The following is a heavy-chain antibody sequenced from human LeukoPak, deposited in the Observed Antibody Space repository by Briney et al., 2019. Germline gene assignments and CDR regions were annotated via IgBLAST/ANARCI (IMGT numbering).Heavy chain of an antibody. D-gene: IGHD1-1*01. CDR1: GFTFSGHW. V-gene: IGHV3-74*01. Sequence: GGSLRLSCAVSGFTFSGHWMFWVRQAPGKGLVWVSSTNSDGSSTGYTDSVKGRFTVSRDNAKNTLYLQMNSLRAEDTAVYYCARGGQGNWPTPFDYWGQGTLVTVSS. CDR2: TNSDGSST. CDR3: ARGGQGNWPTPFDY. J-gene: IGHJ4*02.